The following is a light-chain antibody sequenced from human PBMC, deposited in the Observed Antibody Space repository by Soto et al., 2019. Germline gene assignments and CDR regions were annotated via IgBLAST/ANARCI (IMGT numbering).Light chain of an antibody. CDR3: SSYTSSSTLVYV. V-gene: IGLV2-14*01. J-gene: IGLJ1*01. CDR2: EVS. Sequence: QSALTQPASVSGSPGQSITISCTGTSSDVGGYNYVSWYQQHPGKAPKLMIYEVSNRPSGVSNRFSGSKSGTTASLTISGLQAEDEDESDCSSYTSSSTLVYVFGTGTKLTVL. CDR1: SSDVGGYNY.